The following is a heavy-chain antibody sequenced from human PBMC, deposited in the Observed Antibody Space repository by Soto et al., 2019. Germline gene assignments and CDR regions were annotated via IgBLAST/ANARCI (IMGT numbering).Heavy chain of an antibody. CDR2: IIPIFGTA. D-gene: IGHD2-15*01. CDR3: ARRTVVTGSWFDP. V-gene: IGHV1-69*06. J-gene: IGHJ5*02. Sequence: ASVKVSCKASGGTFSSYAISWVRQAPGQGLEWMGGIIPIFGTANYAQKFQGRVTITADKSTSTAYMELSSLGSEDTAVYYCARRTVVTGSWFDPWGQGTLVTVSS. CDR1: GGTFSSYA.